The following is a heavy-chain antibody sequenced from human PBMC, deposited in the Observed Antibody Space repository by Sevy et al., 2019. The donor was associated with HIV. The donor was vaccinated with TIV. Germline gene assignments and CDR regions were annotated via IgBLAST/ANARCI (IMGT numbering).Heavy chain of an antibody. V-gene: IGHV1-18*01. CDR3: ARDRRVCDSSFGRADF. CDR2: ISGYDGKT. J-gene: IGHJ4*02. CDR1: GYTFTSYG. D-gene: IGHD3-16*01. Sequence: ASVKVSCRASGYTFTSYGISWVRQAPGKGLEWLGWISGYDGKTNYAQKVQGRVTMNTDTLTTTAYMELRGLRIDDTAVYYCARDRRVCDSSFGRADFWAQGTLVTVSS.